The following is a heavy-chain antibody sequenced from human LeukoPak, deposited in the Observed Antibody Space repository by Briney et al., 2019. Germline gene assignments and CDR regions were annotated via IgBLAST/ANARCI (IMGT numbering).Heavy chain of an antibody. Sequence: PGGSLRLSCAASGFTFSSYSMNWVRQAPGKGLEWVSSISSSSSYIYYADSVKGRFTISRDNAKNSLYLQMNSLRAEDTAVYYCARDGYKYYYMDVWGKGTTVTISS. V-gene: IGHV3-21*01. D-gene: IGHD5-18*01. CDR1: GFTFSSYS. CDR3: ARDGYKYYYMDV. CDR2: ISSSSSYI. J-gene: IGHJ6*03.